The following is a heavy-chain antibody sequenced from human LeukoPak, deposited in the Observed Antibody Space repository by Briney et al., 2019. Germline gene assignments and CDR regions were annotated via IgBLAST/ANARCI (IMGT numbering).Heavy chain of an antibody. CDR1: GYTFTSYA. Sequence: GASVKVSCKASGYTFTSYAMNWVRQARGQGLEWMGWINTNTGNPTYAQGFTGRFVFSLDTSVSTAYLQISSLKAEDSAVYYCAKQGPGYCSSTSCYGVDYWGQGTLVTVSS. D-gene: IGHD2-2*01. CDR3: AKQGPGYCSSTSCYGVDY. J-gene: IGHJ4*02. V-gene: IGHV7-4-1*02. CDR2: INTNTGNP.